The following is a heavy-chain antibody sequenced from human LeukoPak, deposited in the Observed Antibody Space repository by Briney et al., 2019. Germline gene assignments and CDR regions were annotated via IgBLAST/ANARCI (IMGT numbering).Heavy chain of an antibody. CDR1: GGSISSYY. D-gene: IGHD6-13*01. Sequence: SETLSLTCTVSGGSISSYYWSWIRQPAGKGLEWIGRIYTSGSTNYNPSLKSRVTMSVDTSKNQFSLKLSSVTAADTAVYYCARGHTGYSSSWYYFDYWGQGTLVTVSS. V-gene: IGHV4-4*07. CDR2: IYTSGST. CDR3: ARGHTGYSSSWYYFDY. J-gene: IGHJ4*02.